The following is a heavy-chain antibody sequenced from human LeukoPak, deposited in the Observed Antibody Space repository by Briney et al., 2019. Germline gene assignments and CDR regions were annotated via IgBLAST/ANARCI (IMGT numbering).Heavy chain of an antibody. CDR2: IYTSGST. V-gene: IGHV4-61*02. CDR3: ARGPAQWYTDY. J-gene: IGHJ4*02. D-gene: IGHD1-14*01. CDR1: GGSISSGSYY. Sequence: PSETLSLTCTVSGGSISSGSYYWSWIRQPAGKGLEWVGRIYTSGSTNYNPSLKSRVTISVDTSKNQFSLKLSSVTAADTAVYYCARGPAQWYTDYWGQGTLVTVSS.